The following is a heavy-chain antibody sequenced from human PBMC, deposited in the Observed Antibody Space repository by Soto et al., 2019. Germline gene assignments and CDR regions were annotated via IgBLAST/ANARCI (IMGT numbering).Heavy chain of an antibody. J-gene: IGHJ4*02. D-gene: IGHD6-19*01. CDR3: AHRPSGWYLFDY. V-gene: IGHV2-5*01. CDR1: GFSLSTSGLG. CDR2: IYWNDDN. Sequence: QITLKESGPTLVKPTQTLTLTCTFSGFSLSTSGLGVGCVRQPPGKALEWPALIYWNDDNRYSPARKSRLTITKDTSKNQVVLTMTNMDPVDTATYYCAHRPSGWYLFDYWGQGTLVTVSS.